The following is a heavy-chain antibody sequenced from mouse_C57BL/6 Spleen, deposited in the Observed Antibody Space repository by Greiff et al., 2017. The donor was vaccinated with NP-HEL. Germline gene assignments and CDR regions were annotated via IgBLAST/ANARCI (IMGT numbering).Heavy chain of an antibody. CDR2: IDPENGDT. CDR3: TLYYGSSYGTMDY. CDR1: GFNIKDDY. J-gene: IGHJ4*01. D-gene: IGHD1-1*01. Sequence: VQLKESGAELVRPGASVKLSCTASGFNIKDDYMHWVKQRPEQGLEWIGWIDPENGDTEYASKFQGKATITADTSSNTAYLQLSSLTSEDTAVYYCTLYYGSSYGTMDYWGQGTSVTVSS. V-gene: IGHV14-4*01.